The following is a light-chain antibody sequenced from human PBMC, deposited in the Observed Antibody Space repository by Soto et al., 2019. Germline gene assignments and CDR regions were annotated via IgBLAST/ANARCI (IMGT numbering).Light chain of an antibody. Sequence: DIVLTQSPAILSLSPGERATLSCRASEDVGNSLAWYQQRPGQSPRLLIYDVSNRATGIPSRFSGSGSGADFTLTISSQEPDDFAVYYCQQRYNWPRTFGQGTKVDI. CDR3: QQRYNWPRT. CDR2: DVS. CDR1: EDVGNS. J-gene: IGKJ1*01. V-gene: IGKV3-11*01.